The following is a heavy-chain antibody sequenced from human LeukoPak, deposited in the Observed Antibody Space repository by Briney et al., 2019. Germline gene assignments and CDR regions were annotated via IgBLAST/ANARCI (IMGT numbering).Heavy chain of an antibody. J-gene: IGHJ4*02. CDR2: IGTTSGAI. CDR3: TTDTWYSAGH. V-gene: IGHV3-48*01. D-gene: IGHD2-15*01. Sequence: GGSLRLSCAASGFTFNAFGMNWVRQAPGKGLEWVSYIGTTSGAIYYADSVKGRFTISRDSAKNSLYLQMNNLRAEDTAIYYCTTDTWYSAGHWGQGTLVTVSS. CDR1: GFTFNAFG.